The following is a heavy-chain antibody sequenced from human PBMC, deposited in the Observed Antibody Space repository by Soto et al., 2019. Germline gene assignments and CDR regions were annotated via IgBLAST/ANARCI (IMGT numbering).Heavy chain of an antibody. Sequence: SETLSLSCTFSGDTRTCYYWGWIRQAPGKGLEWIGHIHNSGTSTHNPSLNGRVTISIDMSKKQFSLKLTSLTSADTAVYYCARDFYDSVGYTWFDSWSQGTLVTV. V-gene: IGHV4-59*01. J-gene: IGHJ5*01. CDR1: GDTRTCYY. CDR2: IHNSGTS. D-gene: IGHD3-22*01. CDR3: ARDFYDSVGYTWFDS.